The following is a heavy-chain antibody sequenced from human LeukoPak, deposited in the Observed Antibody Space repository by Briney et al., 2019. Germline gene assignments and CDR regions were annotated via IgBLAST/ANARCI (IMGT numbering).Heavy chain of an antibody. D-gene: IGHD2-2*01. CDR2: IYNSGGT. CDR3: ARQHYCSTTSCFASGFDP. J-gene: IGHJ5*02. CDR1: GGSIGIYY. Sequence: SETLSLTCTVPGGSIGIYYWNWIRQPPGKGLEWIGYIYNSGGTVYNPSLKSRVTISVDKSKNQVSLKLSSVTAADTAVYYCARQHYCSTTSCFASGFDPWGQGTLVTVSS. V-gene: IGHV4-59*08.